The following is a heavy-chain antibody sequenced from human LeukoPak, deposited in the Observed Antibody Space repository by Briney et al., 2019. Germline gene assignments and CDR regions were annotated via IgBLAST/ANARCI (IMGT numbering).Heavy chain of an antibody. CDR3: ARGGYYDSSGYDY. CDR1: DFTFSIYG. J-gene: IGHJ4*02. V-gene: IGHV3-30*02. Sequence: GGSLRLSCAASDFTFSIYGLHWVRPAPAKGLDGVAFTRYDSTDKFYADSVKGRFTISRDSSKNTLFLQMNSVRTEDTALYYCARGGYYDSSGYDYWGQGTLVTVSS. D-gene: IGHD3-22*01. CDR2: TRYDSTDK.